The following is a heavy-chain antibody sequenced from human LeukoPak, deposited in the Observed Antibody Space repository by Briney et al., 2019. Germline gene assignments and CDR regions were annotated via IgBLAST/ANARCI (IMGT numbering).Heavy chain of an antibody. CDR2: IWYDGSNK. CDR1: GFIFNNCG. J-gene: IGHJ4*02. D-gene: IGHD3-22*01. CDR3: ARVYFVGGYNYSPPDY. V-gene: IGHV3-33*07. Sequence: GRSLRLSCAASGFIFNNCGMYWVRQAPGKGLEWVAVIWYDGSNKYYADSVKGRFTITRDNSKNTVYLQMNSLRVEDTAVYYCARVYFVGGYNYSPPDYWGQGTLVTVSS.